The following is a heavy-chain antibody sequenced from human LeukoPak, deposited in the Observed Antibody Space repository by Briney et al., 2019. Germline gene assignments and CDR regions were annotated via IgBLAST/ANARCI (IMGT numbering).Heavy chain of an antibody. J-gene: IGHJ5*02. CDR2: ISAYNGNT. CDR1: GYTFTSYG. Sequence: ASVKVSCKASGYTFTSYGISWVRQAPGQGLEGLGGISAYNGNTNYAQKLQGRVTMTTDTSTSTAYMELRSLRSDDTAVYYCARESGIVGARHGFDPWGQGTLVTVSS. V-gene: IGHV1-18*01. CDR3: ARESGIVGARHGFDP. D-gene: IGHD1-26*01.